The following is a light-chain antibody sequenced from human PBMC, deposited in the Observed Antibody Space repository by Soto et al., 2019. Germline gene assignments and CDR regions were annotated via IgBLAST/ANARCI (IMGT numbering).Light chain of an antibody. V-gene: IGKV1-5*01. Sequence: DVQLTQSPSTLSASVGDRVTITCRASQSISSWLAWYQQKPGKAPKLLIYDASNLESGVPSRFSGSGSGTEFTLTISSLQPDDFATYSCQQYNSYSLTFGQGTKLEI. CDR3: QQYNSYSLT. J-gene: IGKJ2*01. CDR2: DAS. CDR1: QSISSW.